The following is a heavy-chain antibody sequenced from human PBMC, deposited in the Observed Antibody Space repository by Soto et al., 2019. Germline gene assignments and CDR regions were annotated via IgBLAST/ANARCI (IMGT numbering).Heavy chain of an antibody. V-gene: IGHV5-51*01. J-gene: IGHJ5*02. CDR1: GYIFTSYW. D-gene: IGHD3-10*01. CDR3: ARLPYGSGSYYNVWSWFDP. CDR2: IYPGDSDT. Sequence: PGESLKISCNGSGYIFTSYWIGWGRQMPGKGLEWMGIIYPGDSDTRYSPSFQGQVTISADKSISTAYLQWSSLKASDTAMYYCARLPYGSGSYYNVWSWFDPWGQGTLVTV.